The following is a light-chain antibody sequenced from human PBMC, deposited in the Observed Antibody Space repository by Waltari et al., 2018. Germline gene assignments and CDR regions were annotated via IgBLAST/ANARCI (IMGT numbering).Light chain of an antibody. CDR1: SSDVGGHNH. CDR3: SSYAGSNNVV. V-gene: IGLV2-8*01. Sequence: QSALTQPPSASGSPGQSVTISCTGTSSDVGGHNHVSWYQQPPGTAPKPVSFGGTRRASGVPGRVSGSKSGNTASLTVSGLQAEDEADYYCSSYAGSNNVVFGGGTRLTVL. CDR2: GGT. J-gene: IGLJ2*01.